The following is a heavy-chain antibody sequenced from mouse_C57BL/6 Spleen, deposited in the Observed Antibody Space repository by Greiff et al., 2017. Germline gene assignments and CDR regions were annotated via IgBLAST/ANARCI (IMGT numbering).Heavy chain of an antibody. Sequence: VQLQQSGAELARPGASVKLSCKASGYTFTSYGISWVKQRTGQGLEWIGEIYPRSGNTYYNEKFKGKATRTADKSSSTAYMELRSLTSEDSAVYFCARRGITTVVRYFDVWGTGTTVTVSS. CDR2: IYPRSGNT. J-gene: IGHJ1*03. V-gene: IGHV1-81*01. D-gene: IGHD1-1*01. CDR1: GYTFTSYG. CDR3: ARRGITTVVRYFDV.